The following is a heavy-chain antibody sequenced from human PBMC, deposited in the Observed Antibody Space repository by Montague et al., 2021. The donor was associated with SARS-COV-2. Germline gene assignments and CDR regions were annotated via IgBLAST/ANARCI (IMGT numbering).Heavy chain of an antibody. V-gene: IGHV3-9*01. CDR1: GFTFDDYA. Sequence: SLRLSCAASGFTFDDYAMHWVRQAPGKGLEWVSGISWNSGSIGYADSVKGRFTISRDNAKNSLYLQMNSLRAEDTALYYCAKDTRPSYYCSSTSYYSDYYYGMDVWGQGTTATVSS. D-gene: IGHD2-2*01. CDR2: ISWNSGSI. J-gene: IGHJ6*02. CDR3: AKDTRPSYYCSSTSYYSDYYYGMDV.